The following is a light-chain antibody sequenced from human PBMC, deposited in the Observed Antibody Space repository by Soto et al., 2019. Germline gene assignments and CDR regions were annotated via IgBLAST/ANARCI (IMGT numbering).Light chain of an antibody. J-gene: IGLJ1*01. CDR2: EVS. Sequence: QSVLAQPPSASGSPGQSVTISCAGTSNDVGGYNFVSWYQQHPGKAPKLMTFEVSKRPSGVPDRFSGSKSGNTASLTVSGLQAEDEADYYCSSYAGNNIFYVFGTGTKVTVL. CDR3: SSYAGNNIFYV. CDR1: SNDVGGYNF. V-gene: IGLV2-8*01.